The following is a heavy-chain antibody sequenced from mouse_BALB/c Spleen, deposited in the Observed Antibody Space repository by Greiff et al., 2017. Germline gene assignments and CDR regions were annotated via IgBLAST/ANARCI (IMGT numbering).Heavy chain of an antibody. CDR1: GYSITSDYA. J-gene: IGHJ3*01. CDR2: ISYSGST. V-gene: IGHV3-2*02. Sequence: EVKLLESGPGLVKPSQSLSLTCTVTGYSITSDYAWNWIRQFPGNKLEWMGYISYSGSTSYNPSLKSRISITRDTSKNQFFLQLNSVTTEDTATYYCARNGYSSGFAYWGQGTLVTVSA. CDR3: ARNGYSSGFAY. D-gene: IGHD2-3*01.